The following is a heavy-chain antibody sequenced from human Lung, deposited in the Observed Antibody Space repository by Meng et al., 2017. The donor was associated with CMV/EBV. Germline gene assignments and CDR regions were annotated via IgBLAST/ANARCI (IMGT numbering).Heavy chain of an antibody. J-gene: IGHJ6*02. Sequence: SCAASGFTFSSYWMHWVRQAPGKGLVWVSRINSDGSSTSYADSVKGRFTISRDNAKNTVYLQMNSLRAEDTAVYNCARVHRQYYYDGMDVWGQGNXVTVSS. V-gene: IGHV3-74*01. CDR1: GFTFSSYW. CDR3: ARVHRQYYYDGMDV. CDR2: INSDGSST.